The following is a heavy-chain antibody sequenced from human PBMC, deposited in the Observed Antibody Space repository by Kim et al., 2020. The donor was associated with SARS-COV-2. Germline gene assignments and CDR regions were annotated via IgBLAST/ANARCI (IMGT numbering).Heavy chain of an antibody. CDR2: ISYDGRNK. CDR3: ARDGFGGNWFDP. V-gene: IGHV3-30*04. Sequence: GGSLRLSCAASGFTFSSYAVHWVRQAPGKGLEWVAVISYDGRNKHYADSVKGRVTISRDNSKNTLYLQMSSLRPEDTAVYYCARDGFGGNWFDPWGQGTLVTVSS. D-gene: IGHD3-10*01. CDR1: GFTFSSYA. J-gene: IGHJ5*02.